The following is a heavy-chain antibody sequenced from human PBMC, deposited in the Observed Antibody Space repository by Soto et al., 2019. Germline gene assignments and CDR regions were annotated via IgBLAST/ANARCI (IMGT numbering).Heavy chain of an antibody. V-gene: IGHV3-30*03. J-gene: IGHJ4*02. CDR3: ALTRRSSLLEVAGPGFEY. CDR2: LSYEGSEE. D-gene: IGHD6-19*01. Sequence: GGSLRLSCAASGFNFGVFGMHWVRQAPGKGLEWLSVLSYEGSEEYYADSVRGRFTISRDNSKNTLFLQMDSLRVDDTGVYYCALTRRSSLLEVAGPGFEYWGQGTLVTVSS. CDR1: GFNFGVFG.